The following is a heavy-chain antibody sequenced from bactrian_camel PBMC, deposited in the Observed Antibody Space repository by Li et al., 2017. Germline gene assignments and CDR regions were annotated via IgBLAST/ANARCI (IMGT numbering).Heavy chain of an antibody. CDR1: GFTFKNYG. D-gene: IGHD7*01. V-gene: IGHV3S42*01. Sequence: VQLVESGGGLVQPGQSLRLSCAASGFTFKNYGMTWVRQAPGKGLEWVSRINSDGDATMYADSVKGRFTIARDNAKNMLYLQLNSLKTEDTAMYYCAVDRTTSGPGYAPKYWGQGTQVTVS. CDR2: INSDGDAT. J-gene: IGHJ4*01. CDR3: AVDRTTSGPGYAPKY.